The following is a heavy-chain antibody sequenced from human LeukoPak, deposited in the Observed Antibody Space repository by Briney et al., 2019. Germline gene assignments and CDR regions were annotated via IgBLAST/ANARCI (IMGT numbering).Heavy chain of an antibody. CDR3: ARGGYSGYDPTPLFDY. J-gene: IGHJ4*02. D-gene: IGHD5-12*01. CDR2: INHSGST. CDR1: GGSFSGYY. Sequence: SETLSLTCAVYGGSFSGYYWSWIRQPPGKGLEWIGEINHSGSTNYNPSLKSRVTISVDTSKNQFSLKLSSVTAADTAVYYCARGGYSGYDPTPLFDYWGQGTLVTVSS. V-gene: IGHV4-34*01.